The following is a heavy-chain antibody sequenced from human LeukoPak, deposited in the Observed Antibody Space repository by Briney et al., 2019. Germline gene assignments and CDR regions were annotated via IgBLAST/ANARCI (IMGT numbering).Heavy chain of an antibody. D-gene: IGHD2-2*01. Sequence: GGCLRLSCSASGFTFSSYWMSWVRQAPGKGLEWVANIKQDGSEKYYVDSVKGRFTISRDNAKNSLYLQMNSLRAEDTAVYYCARDCVVVPAYNYYYYMDVRGQGTTVTVSS. CDR1: GFTFSSYW. CDR2: IKQDGSEK. J-gene: IGHJ6*03. V-gene: IGHV3-7*01. CDR3: ARDCVVVPAYNYYYYMDV.